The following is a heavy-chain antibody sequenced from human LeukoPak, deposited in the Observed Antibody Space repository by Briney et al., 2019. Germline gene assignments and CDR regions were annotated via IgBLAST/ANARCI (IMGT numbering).Heavy chain of an antibody. D-gene: IGHD3-10*01. V-gene: IGHV1-8*01. J-gene: IGHJ4*02. CDR3: ASWEYGSGSYGPGS. CDR2: MNPNSGNT. CDR1: GYSFTTYD. Sequence: ASVTVSCKASGYSFTTYDINWVRQAAGQGLEWMGWMNPNSGNTGNAQKFQGRVTMTRNTSISTAYMELTSLTSEDTAVYYCASWEYGSGSYGPGSWGQGTLVTVSS.